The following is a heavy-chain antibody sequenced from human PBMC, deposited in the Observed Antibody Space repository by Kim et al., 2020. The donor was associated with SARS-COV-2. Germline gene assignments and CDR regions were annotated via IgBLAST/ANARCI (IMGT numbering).Heavy chain of an antibody. D-gene: IGHD3-10*01. V-gene: IGHV3-30-3*01. CDR2: ILYDGRNK. Sequence: GGSLRLSCAASGLRFDDFAMNWVRQAPGKGLEWVAVILYDGRNKEYADSVKGRFTVSRDNSKSTLFLQMNSLRVEDTAVYYCARGNYFESVSLSDYYNGMDVWGQGTTVTVSS. CDR3: ARGNYFESVSLSDYYNGMDV. J-gene: IGHJ6*02. CDR1: GLRFDDFA.